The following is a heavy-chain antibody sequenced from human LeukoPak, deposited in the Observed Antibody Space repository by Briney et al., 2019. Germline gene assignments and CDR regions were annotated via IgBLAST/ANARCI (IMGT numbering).Heavy chain of an antibody. D-gene: IGHD1-26*01. CDR1: GGSISSSSYY. J-gene: IGHJ5*02. CDR3: ARVAWELLRTTNWFDP. V-gene: IGHV4-39*07. CDR2: IYYSGST. Sequence: PSETLSLTCTVSGGSISSSSYYWGWIRQPPGKGLEWIGSIYYSGSTYYNPSLKSRVTISVDTSKNQFSLKLSSVTAADTAVYYCARVAWELLRTTNWFDPWGQGTLVTVSS.